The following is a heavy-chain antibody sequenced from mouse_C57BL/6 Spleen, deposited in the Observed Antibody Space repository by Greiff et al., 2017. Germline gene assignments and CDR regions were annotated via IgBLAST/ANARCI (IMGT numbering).Heavy chain of an antibody. D-gene: IGHD2-4*01. CDR1: GYTFTDYY. J-gene: IGHJ2*01. CDR2: INPNNGGT. CDR3: ARIGDDYDLDY. Sequence: EVQLQQSGPELVKPGASVKISCKASGYTFTDYYMNWVKQSHGKSLEWIGDINPNNGGTSYNQKFKGKATLTVDKSSSTAYMELRSLTSEDSAVYYCARIGDDYDLDYWGQGTTLTVSS. V-gene: IGHV1-26*01.